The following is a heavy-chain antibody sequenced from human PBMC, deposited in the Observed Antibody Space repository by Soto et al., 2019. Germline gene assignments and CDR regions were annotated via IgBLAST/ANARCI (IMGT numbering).Heavy chain of an antibody. V-gene: IGHV5-51*01. D-gene: IGHD3-10*01. CDR2: IYPGDSDT. CDR1: GYSFTSYW. J-gene: IGHJ6*03. Sequence: GESLKISCKGSGYSFTSYWIGWVRQMPGKGLEWMWIIYPGDSDTRYSPSFQGQVTISADKSISTAYLQWSSLKASDTAMYYCARHGGIEGGSGSYHYYYYMDVWGKGTTVTVSS. CDR3: ARHGGIEGGSGSYHYYYYMDV.